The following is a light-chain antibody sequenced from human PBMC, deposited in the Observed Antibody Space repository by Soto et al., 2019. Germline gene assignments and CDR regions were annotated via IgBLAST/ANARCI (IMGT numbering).Light chain of an antibody. CDR1: QGIGTY. J-gene: IGKJ1*01. CDR3: QQPYSSPPWT. CDR2: DAT. Sequence: DIHLTQSPSSLSASVGDRVTISCRATQGIGTYLTWYQQKPGRAPNLLIYDATTLQTGAPSRFSGRASATDFPPTISSLQPEDVGTYCCQQPYSSPPWTFGQGTKVDIK. V-gene: IGKV1-39*01.